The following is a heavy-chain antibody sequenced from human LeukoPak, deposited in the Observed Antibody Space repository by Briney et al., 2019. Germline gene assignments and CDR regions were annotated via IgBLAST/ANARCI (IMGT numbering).Heavy chain of an antibody. J-gene: IGHJ4*02. CDR3: ARGSGGKSGGHFDY. D-gene: IGHD4-23*01. Sequence: PSETLSLTCAVSGGSISSGGYSWSWIRQPPGKGLEWIGYIYHSGSTYYNPSLKSRVTTSVDRSKNQFSLKLSSVTAADTAVYYCARGSGGKSGGHFDYWGQGTLVTVSS. CDR2: IYHSGST. V-gene: IGHV4-30-2*01. CDR1: GGSISSGGYS.